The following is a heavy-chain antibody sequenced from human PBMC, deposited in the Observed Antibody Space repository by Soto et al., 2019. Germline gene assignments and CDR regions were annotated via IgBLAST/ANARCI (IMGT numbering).Heavy chain of an antibody. J-gene: IGHJ4*02. Sequence: SETLSLTCTVSGGSISSSYWWNWVRQPPGKGLEWIGKIYHSGSTNYNPSLKNRVTISVDKSNNQFSLRLSSVTAADTAVYFCVTSLNYDFWRDGGRHYYFDYWGQGTLVTVSS. CDR3: VTSLNYDFWRDGGRHYYFDY. D-gene: IGHD3-3*01. V-gene: IGHV4-4*02. CDR2: IYHSGST. CDR1: GGSISSSYW.